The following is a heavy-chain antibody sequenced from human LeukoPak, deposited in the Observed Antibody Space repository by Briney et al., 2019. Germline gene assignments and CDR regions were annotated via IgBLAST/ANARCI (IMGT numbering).Heavy chain of an antibody. CDR3: ARTRPVWRVLMVYARPYYFDY. V-gene: IGHV1-18*01. Sequence: GAAVKVSCNAAGYAFTSNGISWVRHGPGQGLEWEGGISAYSGGTNYAQKLQGRVTMTTDTSTSTAYMELRSLRSDDTAVYYCARTRPVWRVLMVYARPYYFDYWGQGTLVTVSS. D-gene: IGHD2-8*01. J-gene: IGHJ4*02. CDR1: GYAFTSNG. CDR2: ISAYSGGT.